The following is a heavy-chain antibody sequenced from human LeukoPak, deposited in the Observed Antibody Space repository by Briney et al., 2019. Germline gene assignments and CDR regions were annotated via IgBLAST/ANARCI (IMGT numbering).Heavy chain of an antibody. CDR2: IYYSGST. J-gene: IGHJ4*02. V-gene: IGHV4-39*01. D-gene: IGHD5-24*01. Sequence: SETLSLTYTVSGGSISSSSYYWGWIRQPPGKGLEWIGSIYYSGSTYYNPSLKSRVTISVDTSKNQFSLKLSSVTAADTAVYYCARLREGLPFDYWGQGTLVTVSS. CDR3: ARLREGLPFDY. CDR1: GGSISSSSYY.